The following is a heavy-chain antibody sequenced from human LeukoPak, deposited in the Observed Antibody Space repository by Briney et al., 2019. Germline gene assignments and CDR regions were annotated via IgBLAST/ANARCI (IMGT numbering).Heavy chain of an antibody. Sequence: ASVKVSCKASGYTFTDYYIHWVRQAPGQGLEWMGRVNPKSGGTNYAQRFQGRVTMTRYTSITTAYMELGSLSSDDTAVYYCARRDSVRLGELSWEHYYFDYWGQGTLVTVSS. D-gene: IGHD3-16*02. CDR1: GYTFTDYY. J-gene: IGHJ4*02. V-gene: IGHV1-2*06. CDR2: VNPKSGGT. CDR3: ARRDSVRLGELSWEHYYFDY.